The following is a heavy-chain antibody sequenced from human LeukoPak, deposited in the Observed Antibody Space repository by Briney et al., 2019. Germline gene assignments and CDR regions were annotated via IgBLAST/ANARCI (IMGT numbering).Heavy chain of an antibody. V-gene: IGHV3-53*01. CDR1: GFTVSSNY. CDR3: ARADYYDSSGYYHAAFDI. Sequence: GGSLRLSCAASGFTVSSNYMSWVRQAPGKGLEWVSVIYSGGDTYYADSVKGRFTISRDNSKNTLYLQMNSLRAEDTAVYYCARADYYDSSGYYHAAFDIWGQGTMVTVSS. CDR2: IYSGGDT. J-gene: IGHJ3*02. D-gene: IGHD3-22*01.